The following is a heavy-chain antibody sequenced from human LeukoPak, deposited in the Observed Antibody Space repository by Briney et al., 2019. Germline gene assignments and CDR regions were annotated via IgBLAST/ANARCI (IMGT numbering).Heavy chain of an antibody. V-gene: IGHV4-34*01. CDR2: SNHSGYT. CDR1: GGSLSGYY. D-gene: IGHD3-16*01. J-gene: IGHJ4*02. CDR3: ARGGALSSTGPP. Sequence: SETLSLTCAVNGGSLSGYYWSWIRQPPGKGLEWIGESNHSGYTNYNPSLKSRVTISVDTSKKHFSLSLNSVTAADTAVYYCARGGALSSTGPPWGQGTQVTVSS.